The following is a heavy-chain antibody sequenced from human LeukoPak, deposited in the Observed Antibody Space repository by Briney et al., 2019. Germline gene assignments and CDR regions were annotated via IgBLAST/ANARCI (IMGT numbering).Heavy chain of an antibody. J-gene: IGHJ4*02. CDR3: ARVQSNYGLCYFEY. CDR1: GGSISNYY. V-gene: IGHV4-59*01. Sequence: PSETLSLTCTVFGGSISNYYWSWIRQPPGKGLEWIGHVLYSGSTIYNPSLKSRLTISVDTSKNQFSLRLSSATAADTAVYYCARVQSNYGLCYFEYWGQGTPVTVSS. CDR2: VLYSGST. D-gene: IGHD3-10*01.